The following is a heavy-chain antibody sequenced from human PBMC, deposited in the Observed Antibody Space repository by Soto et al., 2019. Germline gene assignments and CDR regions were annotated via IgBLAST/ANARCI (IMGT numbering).Heavy chain of an antibody. J-gene: IGHJ6*02. D-gene: IGHD3-10*01. CDR1: GFNLSGYA. CDR2: IRSSGNST. Sequence: GGSLRLSCSASGFNLSGYAMHWVRQAPGKGLEYVSAIRSSGNSTNYADSVKGRFAVSRDNSKNTLYLQMSSLRTEDTAVYYCVKGSGSYYYYCVMDVWGQGTTVTV. CDR3: VKGSGSYYYYCVMDV. V-gene: IGHV3-64D*06.